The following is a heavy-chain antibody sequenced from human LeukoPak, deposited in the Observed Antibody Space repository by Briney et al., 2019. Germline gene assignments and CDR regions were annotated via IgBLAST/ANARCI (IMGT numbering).Heavy chain of an antibody. Sequence: GGSLRLSCAASGFMFSSNWMSWVRLAPGKGLEWVSTISGSGGSTYYADSVKGRFTISRDNSKNTLYLQMSSLRAEDTAIYYCAKNWRETVVTTPLDYWGQGTLVTVSS. J-gene: IGHJ4*02. D-gene: IGHD4-23*01. CDR2: ISGSGGST. CDR3: AKNWRETVVTTPLDY. CDR1: GFMFSSNW. V-gene: IGHV3-23*01.